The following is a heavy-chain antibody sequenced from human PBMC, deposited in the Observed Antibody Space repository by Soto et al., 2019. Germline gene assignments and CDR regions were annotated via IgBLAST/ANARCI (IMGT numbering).Heavy chain of an antibody. J-gene: IGHJ6*03. D-gene: IGHD4-17*01. CDR1: GGSISSYY. CDR3: ASDLQNYGDYPEAGYYYYMDV. Sequence: SETLSLTCTVSGGSISSYYWSWIRQPPGKGLEWIGYIYYSGSNNYNPSLKSRVTISVDTSKNQFSLKLSSVTAADTAVYYCASDLQNYGDYPEAGYYYYMDVWGKGTTVTVSS. CDR2: IYYSGSN. V-gene: IGHV4-59*08.